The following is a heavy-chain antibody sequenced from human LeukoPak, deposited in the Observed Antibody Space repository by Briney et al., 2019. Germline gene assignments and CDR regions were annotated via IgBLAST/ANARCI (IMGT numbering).Heavy chain of an antibody. J-gene: IGHJ5*02. D-gene: IGHD3-22*01. CDR2: IYTSGST. CDR3: AREPFLNYYDSTPYNWFDP. Sequence: SQTLSLTCTVSGGSISSGSYYWSWIRQPAGKGLEWIGRIYTSGSTNYNPSLKSRVTISVDTSKNQFSLKLSSVTAADTAVYYCAREPFLNYYDSTPYNWFDPWGQGTLVTVSS. CDR1: GGSISSGSYY. V-gene: IGHV4-61*02.